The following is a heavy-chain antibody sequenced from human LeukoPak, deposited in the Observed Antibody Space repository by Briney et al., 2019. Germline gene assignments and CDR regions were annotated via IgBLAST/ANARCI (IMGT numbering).Heavy chain of an antibody. V-gene: IGHV3-30*18. CDR2: ISYDGSNK. Sequence: GRSLRLSCAASGFTFSSYGMYWVRQAPGKGLGWVAVISYDGSNKYYADSVKGRFTISRDNSKNTLYLQMNSLRAEDTAVYYCAKDPSGKWYFDPWGQGTLVTVSS. D-gene: IGHD2-8*01. CDR3: AKDPSGKWYFDP. J-gene: IGHJ5*02. CDR1: GFTFSSYG.